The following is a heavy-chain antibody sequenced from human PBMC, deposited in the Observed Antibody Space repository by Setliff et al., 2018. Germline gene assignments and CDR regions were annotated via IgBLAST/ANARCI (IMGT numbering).Heavy chain of an antibody. Sequence: KSSETLSLTCTVSGGSISSDYWSWIRQPPGKGLEWIGYIYYSGSTYYNPSLKSRITISVDTSKNQFSLKLSSVTAADTAMYFCARGGYNSRSGYSAYYYDYWGQGALVTVSS. CDR1: GGSISSDY. CDR3: ARGGYNSRSGYSAYYYDY. CDR2: IYYSGST. J-gene: IGHJ4*02. D-gene: IGHD3-3*01. V-gene: IGHV4-59*01.